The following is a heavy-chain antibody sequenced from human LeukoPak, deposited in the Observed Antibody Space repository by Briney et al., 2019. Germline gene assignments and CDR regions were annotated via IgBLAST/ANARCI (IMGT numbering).Heavy chain of an antibody. Sequence: SETLSVTCAVYGVSFSGYFYNWIRQTPGQGLEWIGEINHSGDTNYNPSLKSRLTMSVDSSKNQLSLTLSSLTAADTAVYYCARHLRLLESPFPPRAFDIWGQGTTVTVSS. D-gene: IGHD3-3*01. V-gene: IGHV4-34*01. CDR1: GVSFSGYF. CDR2: INHSGDT. J-gene: IGHJ3*02. CDR3: ARHLRLLESPFPPRAFDI.